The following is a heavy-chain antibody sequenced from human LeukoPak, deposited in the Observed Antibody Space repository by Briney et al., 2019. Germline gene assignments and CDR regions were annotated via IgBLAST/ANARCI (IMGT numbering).Heavy chain of an antibody. CDR3: ARGRGYGDPYYYYYMDV. J-gene: IGHJ6*03. CDR1: GFTVSSNY. D-gene: IGHD4-17*01. Sequence: PGGSLRLSCAASGFTVSSNYMSWVRQAPGKGLEWVSVIYSGGSTYYADSVKGRFTISRDNSKNTLYLQMNSLRAEDTAVYYCARGRGYGDPYYYYYMDVWGKGTTVTVSS. CDR2: IYSGGST. V-gene: IGHV3-66*02.